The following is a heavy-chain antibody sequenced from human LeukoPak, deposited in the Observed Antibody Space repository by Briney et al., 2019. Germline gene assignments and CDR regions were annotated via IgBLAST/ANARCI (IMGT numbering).Heavy chain of an antibody. CDR1: GGSISSYY. CDR3: ARVTSPFGTLFDY. Sequence: SETLSLTCTVSGGSISSYYWSWIRQPPGKGLEGIGYIYYSGSTNYNPSLKRRVTISVDTSKNQFSLKLSSVTAADTAVYYCARVTSPFGTLFDYWGQGTLVTVSS. D-gene: IGHD3-16*01. V-gene: IGHV4-59*01. J-gene: IGHJ4*02. CDR2: IYYSGST.